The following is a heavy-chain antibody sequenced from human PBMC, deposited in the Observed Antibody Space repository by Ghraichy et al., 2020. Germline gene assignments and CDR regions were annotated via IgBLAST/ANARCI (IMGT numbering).Heavy chain of an antibody. J-gene: IGHJ3*02. V-gene: IGHV6-1*01. CDR2: TYYTSKWYN. CDR3: ARGRNSAFDI. CDR1: GGSVSSTIVA. D-gene: IGHD4-23*01. Sequence: SQTLSLTCAIPGGSVSSTIVAWNWIRQSPSRGLEWLGRTYYTSKWYNDYAISVKGRITINPDTSENQFSLQLSSVIPEDTAIYYCARGRNSAFDIWAQGTMVIVSS.